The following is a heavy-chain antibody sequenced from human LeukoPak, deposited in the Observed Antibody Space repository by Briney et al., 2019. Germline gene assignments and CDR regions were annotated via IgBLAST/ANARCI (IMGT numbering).Heavy chain of an antibody. D-gene: IGHD5-24*01. Sequence: PSETLSLTCTVSGGSISSSSYYWGWIRQPPGKGLEWIGSIYYSGSTYYNPSLKSRVTISVDTSTNQFSLKLSSVTAADTAVYYCARSWSGRWLQPYYFDYWGQGTLVTVSS. V-gene: IGHV4-39*01. CDR1: GGSISSSSYY. CDR3: ARSWSGRWLQPYYFDY. J-gene: IGHJ4*02. CDR2: IYYSGST.